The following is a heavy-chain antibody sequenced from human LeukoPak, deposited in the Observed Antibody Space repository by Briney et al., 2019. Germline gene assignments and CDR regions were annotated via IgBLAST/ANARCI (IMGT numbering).Heavy chain of an antibody. V-gene: IGHV3-30*02. D-gene: IGHD5/OR15-5a*01. CDR2: IRYDGSNK. CDR3: AKGSKAVFTRDYYMDV. CDR1: GFTLSSYE. Sequence: GGSLRLSCTVSGFTLSSYEMSWIRQAPGKGLEWVAFIRYDGSNKYYADSVKGRFTISRDNSKNTLYLQMKSLRAEDTAVYYCAKGSKAVFTRDYYMDVWGKGTTVTISS. J-gene: IGHJ6*03.